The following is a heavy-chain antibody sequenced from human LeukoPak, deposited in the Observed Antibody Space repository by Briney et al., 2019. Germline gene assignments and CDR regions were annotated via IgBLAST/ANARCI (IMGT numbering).Heavy chain of an antibody. V-gene: IGHV1-3*01. Sequence: ASVKVSCKASGYSFTDYAMHWVRQAPGQRLEWMGWINAGNGSTKYSQKFQGRVTITRDTSASRAYMELSSLRSEDTAVYYCAGTYYYDSSGYYPAFDYWGQGTLVTVSS. CDR2: INAGNGST. J-gene: IGHJ4*02. CDR3: AGTYYYDSSGYYPAFDY. CDR1: GYSFTDYA. D-gene: IGHD3-22*01.